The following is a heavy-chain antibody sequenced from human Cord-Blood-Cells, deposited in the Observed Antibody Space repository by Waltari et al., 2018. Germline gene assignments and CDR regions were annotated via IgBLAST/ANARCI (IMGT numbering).Heavy chain of an antibody. CDR1: GGSFSGYY. Sequence: QVQLQQWGAGLLKPSETLSLTCAVYGGSFSGYYWSWIRQPPGKGLEWIGEINHSGSTNYNPSLKSRVTISVDTSKNQFSLKLSSVPAADTSVYYCARVSSGLYYFDYWGQGTLVTVSS. CDR2: INHSGST. D-gene: IGHD3-10*01. V-gene: IGHV4-34*01. CDR3: ARVSSGLYYFDY. J-gene: IGHJ4*02.